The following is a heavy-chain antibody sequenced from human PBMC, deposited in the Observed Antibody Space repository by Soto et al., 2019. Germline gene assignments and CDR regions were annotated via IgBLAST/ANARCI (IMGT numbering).Heavy chain of an antibody. D-gene: IGHD6-13*01. V-gene: IGHV3-9*01. CDR2: ISGNSETI. J-gene: IGHJ5*02. Sequence: EVQLVESGGGLVQPGRSLRLSCAASGFTFEDYAIHWVRQAPGKGLEWVSVISGNSETIGYADSVKGRFTISRDNAKKSLHLQMNSLRAEDTALYYCTKGGAGYGSSWSSAWGQGTLVTVSS. CDR3: TKGGAGYGSSWSSA. CDR1: GFTFEDYA.